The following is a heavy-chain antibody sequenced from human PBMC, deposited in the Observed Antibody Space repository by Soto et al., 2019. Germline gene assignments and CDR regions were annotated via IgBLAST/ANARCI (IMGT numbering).Heavy chain of an antibody. J-gene: IGHJ5*02. D-gene: IGHD6-19*01. CDR3: ARHIRAVAEGNWFDP. Sequence: SETLSLTCTVSGGSISSSSYYWGWIRQPPGKGLEWIGSIYYSGSTYYNPSLKSRVTISVDTSKNQFSLKLSSVTAADTAVYYCARHIRAVAEGNWFDPWGQGTLVTASS. CDR2: IYYSGST. V-gene: IGHV4-39*01. CDR1: GGSISSSSYY.